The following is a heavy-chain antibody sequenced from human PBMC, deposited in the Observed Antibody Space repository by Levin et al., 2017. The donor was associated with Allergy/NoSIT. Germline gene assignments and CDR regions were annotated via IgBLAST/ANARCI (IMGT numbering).Heavy chain of an antibody. V-gene: IGHV4-30-2*01. Sequence: SQTLSLTCAVSGGSISSGGYSWSWIRQPPGKGLEWIGNIYLSGSTYYNPSLKSRVTISVDRSKNQFSLNLTSVTAADSAVYYCARVAGYSYGYYVDYWGQGTLVTVSS. CDR3: ARVAGYSYGYYVDY. CDR1: GGSISSGGYS. D-gene: IGHD5-18*01. J-gene: IGHJ4*02. CDR2: IYLSGST.